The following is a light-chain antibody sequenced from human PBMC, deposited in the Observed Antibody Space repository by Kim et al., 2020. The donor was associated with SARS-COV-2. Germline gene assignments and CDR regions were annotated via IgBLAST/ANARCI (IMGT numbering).Light chain of an antibody. CDR3: QAWDSSTAV. CDR1: KLGDKY. V-gene: IGLV3-1*01. J-gene: IGLJ3*02. CDR2: KDS. Sequence: SYELTQPPSVSVSPGQTASITCAGDKLGDKYACWYQQKPGQSHVLVIYKDSKRPSGIPERFSGSNSGNTATLTISGTQAMDEADYYCQAWDSSTAVFGGGNQLTVL.